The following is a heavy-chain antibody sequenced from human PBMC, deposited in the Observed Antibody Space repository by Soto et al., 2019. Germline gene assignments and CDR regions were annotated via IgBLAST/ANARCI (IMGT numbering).Heavy chain of an antibody. J-gene: IGHJ4*02. CDR3: ARAGSSSSGLDY. V-gene: IGHV3-30-3*01. CDR2: ISYDGSNK. CDR1: GFTFSSYA. D-gene: IGHD6-6*01. Sequence: ESGGGVVQPGRSLRLSCAASGFTFSSYAMHWVRQAPGKGLEWVAVISYDGSNKYYADSVKGRFTISRDNSKNTLYLQMNSLRAEDTAVYYCARAGSSSSGLDYWGQGTLVTVSS.